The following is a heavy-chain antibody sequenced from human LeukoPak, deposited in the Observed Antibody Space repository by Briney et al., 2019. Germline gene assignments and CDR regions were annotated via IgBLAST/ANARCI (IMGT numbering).Heavy chain of an antibody. Sequence: GESLKISCQGSGYSFSDYWIGWVRQMPGKGLEWMGIIYPGDSDTRYSPSFQGQVTISADKSISTAYLQWSSLKASDTAMYYCARLSTHYYYYYYGMDVWGQGTTVTVSS. D-gene: IGHD2/OR15-2a*01. J-gene: IGHJ6*02. CDR3: ARLSTHYYYYYYGMDV. CDR2: IYPGDSDT. CDR1: GYSFSDYW. V-gene: IGHV5-51*01.